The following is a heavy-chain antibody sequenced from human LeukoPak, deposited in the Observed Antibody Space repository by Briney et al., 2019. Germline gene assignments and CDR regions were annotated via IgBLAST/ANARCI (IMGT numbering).Heavy chain of an antibody. J-gene: IGHJ3*02. CDR2: IYSGGST. CDR3: ARLGSPYDAFDI. V-gene: IGHV3-66*04. Sequence: GGSLRLSCAASGFTVSSNYMSWVRQAPGKGLEWVSVIYSGGSTYYADSVKGRFTISRDNSKNTVYLQMNSLRAEDTAVYYCARLGSPYDAFDIWGQGTMVTVSS. D-gene: IGHD6-19*01. CDR1: GFTVSSNY.